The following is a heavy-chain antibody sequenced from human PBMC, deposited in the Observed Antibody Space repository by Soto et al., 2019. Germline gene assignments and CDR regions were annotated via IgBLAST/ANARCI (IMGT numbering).Heavy chain of an antibody. V-gene: IGHV3-33*01. CDR2: IWNDGNGY. D-gene: IGHD6-13*01. CDR3: ARRQISPPTRGAASARGAMDV. J-gene: IGHJ6*01. Sequence: GKGLEWVAVIWNDGNGYYYANSVKGRFTISRDNSKNTLYLQMSSLRAEDTAVYYCARRQISPPTRGAASARGAMDVWG.